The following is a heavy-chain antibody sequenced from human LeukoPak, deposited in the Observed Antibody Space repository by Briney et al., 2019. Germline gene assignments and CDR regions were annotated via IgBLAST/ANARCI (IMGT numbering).Heavy chain of an antibody. J-gene: IGHJ4*02. CDR2: IHSDGTT. CDR1: GGSLTNYY. V-gene: IGHV4-4*09. D-gene: IGHD3-16*01. Sequence: SETLSLTCSVSGGSLTNYYWGWIRQPPGKGLEFIGYIHSDGTTNYDSSLQSRVAISLDASKIQFSLRLYSVTAADTALYFCARLNFRGGEALHFDSWGQGTLVTVSS. CDR3: ARLNFRGGEALHFDS.